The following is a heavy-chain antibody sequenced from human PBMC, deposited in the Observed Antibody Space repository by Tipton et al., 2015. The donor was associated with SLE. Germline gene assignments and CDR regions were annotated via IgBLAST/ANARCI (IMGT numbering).Heavy chain of an antibody. D-gene: IGHD4-17*01. Sequence: TLSLTCTLSCGSFTDYYWTWLRQTPGRGLEWIGYVYHSGSTNYNPSLKSRVTISIDTSKNQFSLRLKSVTAADTAVYYCAGIGGKATVSPFYYYGMDVWGQGTTVTVSS. CDR2: VYHSGST. J-gene: IGHJ6*02. V-gene: IGHV4-59*13. CDR3: AGIGGKATVSPFYYYGMDV. CDR1: CGSFTDYY.